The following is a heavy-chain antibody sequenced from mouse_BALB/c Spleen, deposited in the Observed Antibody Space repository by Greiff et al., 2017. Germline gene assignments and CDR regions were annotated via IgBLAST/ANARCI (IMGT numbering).Heavy chain of an antibody. Sequence: VHVKPSGAELVRPGTSGKVSCKAFGYALTNFLIEWVKQRPGPGLEWIGVINPGSGGTNYNEKFKGKATLTADKSSSTAYMQLSSLTSDDSAVYFCARSLYDDYFDYWGQGTTLTVSS. V-gene: IGHV1-54*01. J-gene: IGHJ2*01. CDR2: INPGSGGT. CDR1: GYALTNFL. CDR3: ARSLYDDYFDY. D-gene: IGHD2-3*01.